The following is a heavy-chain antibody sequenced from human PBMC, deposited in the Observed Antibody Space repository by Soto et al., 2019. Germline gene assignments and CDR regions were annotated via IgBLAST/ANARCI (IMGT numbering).Heavy chain of an antibody. J-gene: IGHJ4*02. D-gene: IGHD3-3*01. CDR3: AKDAKDLWSGYYLYYFDY. V-gene: IGHV3-30*18. Sequence: QVQLVESGGGVVQPGRSLRLSCAASGFTFSSYGMHWVRQAPGKGLEWVAVISYDGSNKYYADSVKGRFTISRDNSKNTLYLQMNSLRAEDTAVYYCAKDAKDLWSGYYLYYFDYWGQGTLVTVSS. CDR1: GFTFSSYG. CDR2: ISYDGSNK.